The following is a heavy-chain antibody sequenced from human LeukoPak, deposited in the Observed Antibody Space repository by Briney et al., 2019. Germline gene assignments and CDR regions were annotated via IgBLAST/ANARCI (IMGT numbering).Heavy chain of an antibody. CDR3: AKGGYCSSTSCYPSYYYYGMDV. CDR2: ISGSGGST. D-gene: IGHD2-2*03. J-gene: IGHJ6*02. CDR1: GFTFSSYA. Sequence: PGGSLRLSCAASGFTFSSYAMSWVRQAPGKGLEWVSAISGSGGSTYYADSVKGRFTISRDNSKNTLYLQMNSLRAEDTAVYYCAKGGYCSSTSCYPSYYYYGMDVWGQGTTVTVSS. V-gene: IGHV3-23*01.